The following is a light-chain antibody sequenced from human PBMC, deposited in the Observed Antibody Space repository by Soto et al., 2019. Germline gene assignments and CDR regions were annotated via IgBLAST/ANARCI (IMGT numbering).Light chain of an antibody. CDR1: QSVSRN. Sequence: EIVMTQSPATLSVSSGERATLSCRASQSVSRNLAWYQQKPGQAPRLXXYGASTRANGIPARFSGSGSGTEFTLTISSLQSEDFAVYFCQQYNNWRPITFGQGTRLEIK. V-gene: IGKV3-15*01. J-gene: IGKJ5*01. CDR2: GAS. CDR3: QQYNNWRPIT.